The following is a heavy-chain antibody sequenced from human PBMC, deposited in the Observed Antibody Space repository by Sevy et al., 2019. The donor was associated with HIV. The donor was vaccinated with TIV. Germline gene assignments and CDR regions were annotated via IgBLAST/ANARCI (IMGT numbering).Heavy chain of an antibody. D-gene: IGHD4-17*01. V-gene: IGHV4-38-2*02. CDR2: MYHSGST. Sequence: SDTLSLTCTVSGDSISSAYYWGWIRQPPGKGLEWIGSMYHSGSTYYNPSLKSRVTISVDTSKNQFSLKLSSVTAADTAVYYCARDQADYGDNIYYWFDPWGQGTLVTVSS. CDR1: GDSISSAYY. J-gene: IGHJ5*02. CDR3: ARDQADYGDNIYYWFDP.